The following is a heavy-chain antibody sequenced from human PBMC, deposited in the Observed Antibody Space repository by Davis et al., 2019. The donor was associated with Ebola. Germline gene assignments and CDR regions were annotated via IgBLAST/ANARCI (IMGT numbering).Heavy chain of an antibody. Sequence: GGSLRLSCKGSGYSFTSYWIGWVRQMPGKGPEWMGIIYSGDSDTRYSPSFEGQVTISVDTSITTAYLQWSSLTASDTAVYYCARRSDWNFAFEYWGQGTLVTVAS. CDR1: GYSFTSYW. D-gene: IGHD1-7*01. CDR3: ARRSDWNFAFEY. V-gene: IGHV5-51*01. J-gene: IGHJ4*02. CDR2: IYSGDSDT.